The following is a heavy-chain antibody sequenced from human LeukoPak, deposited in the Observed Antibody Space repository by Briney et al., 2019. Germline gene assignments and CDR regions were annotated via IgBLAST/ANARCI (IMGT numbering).Heavy chain of an antibody. D-gene: IGHD3-22*01. CDR3: ARGRQDVTMIVVVMTAVSYYLDV. Sequence: ETLSLTCAVYGGSFSGYYWTWIRQTPEKGLEWIGEMNPSGSTSYNPSLKSRVTISVDTSKNQFSLKLSSVTAADTAVYYCARGRQDVTMIVVVMTAVSYYLDVWGKGTTVTVS. J-gene: IGHJ6*03. V-gene: IGHV4-34*01. CDR1: GGSFSGYY. CDR2: MNPSGST.